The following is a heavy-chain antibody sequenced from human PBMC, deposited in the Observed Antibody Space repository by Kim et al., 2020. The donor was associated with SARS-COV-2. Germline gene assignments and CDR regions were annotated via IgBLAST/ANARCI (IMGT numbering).Heavy chain of an antibody. V-gene: IGHV1-46*01. CDR3: ALVPPNYYYYGMDV. D-gene: IGHD3-10*01. CDR1: GYTFTSYY. J-gene: IGHJ6*02. Sequence: ASVKVSCKASGYTFTSYYIHWVRQAPGQGLEWMGIISPSGGSISYAQKFQGRVTMTRDTSTSTVYMELSSLRSEDTAVYFCALVPPNYYYYGMDVWGQGTTVTVSS. CDR2: ISPSGGSI.